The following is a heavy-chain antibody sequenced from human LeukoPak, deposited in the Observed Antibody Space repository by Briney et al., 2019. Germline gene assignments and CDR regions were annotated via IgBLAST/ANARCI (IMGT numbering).Heavy chain of an antibody. V-gene: IGHV4-59*12. Sequence: SETLSLTCTVSGGSISSDYWSWIRQPPGKGLEWIGYIYYSGSTYYNPSLKSRVTISVDTSKNQFSLKLSSVTAADTAVYYCAREGPSSSLCYWGQGTLVTVSS. D-gene: IGHD6-6*01. CDR1: GGSISSDY. J-gene: IGHJ4*02. CDR2: IYYSGST. CDR3: AREGPSSSLCY.